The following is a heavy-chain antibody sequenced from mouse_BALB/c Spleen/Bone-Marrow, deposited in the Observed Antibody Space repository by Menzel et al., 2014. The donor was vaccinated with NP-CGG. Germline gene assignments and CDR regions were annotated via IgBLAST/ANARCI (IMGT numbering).Heavy chain of an antibody. J-gene: IGHJ2*01. D-gene: IGHD2-3*01. CDR3: ARLGYYGYFYY. CDR2: INPDSSTI. CDR1: GFDFSRYW. Sequence: EVKLMEFGGGLVQPGGSLKLSCAASGFDFSRYWMSWVRQAPGKGLEWIGEINPDSSTINYTPSLKDKFIISRDNAKNTLYPQMSRVRSEDTALYYCARLGYYGYFYYWGQGTTLTVSS. V-gene: IGHV4-1*02.